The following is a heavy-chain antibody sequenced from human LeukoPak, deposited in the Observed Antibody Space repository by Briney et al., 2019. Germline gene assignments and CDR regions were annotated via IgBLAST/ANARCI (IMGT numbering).Heavy chain of an antibody. CDR3: AKDPSGSYRGYFDY. D-gene: IGHD1-26*01. Sequence: GGSLRLSCAASGFTFSSYGMHWVRQAPGKGLEWVAFIRYDGSNKYYADSVKGRFTISRDNSKNTLYLQMNSLRAEDTAEYYCAKDPSGSYRGYFDYWGQGTLVTVSS. CDR2: IRYDGSNK. J-gene: IGHJ4*02. V-gene: IGHV3-30*02. CDR1: GFTFSSYG.